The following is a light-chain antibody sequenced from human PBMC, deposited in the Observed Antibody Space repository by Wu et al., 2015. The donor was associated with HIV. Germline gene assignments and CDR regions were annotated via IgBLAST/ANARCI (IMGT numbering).Light chain of an antibody. CDR3: QQYNYWPRT. CDR1: QSVSSRY. V-gene: IGKV3-15*01. CDR2: GAS. Sequence: EIVLTQSPGTLSLSPGERATLSCRASQSVSSRYLAWYQQKPGQAPRLLIYGASTRATGFSARFSGRGSGTEFTLTINSLQSEDLAVYYCQQYNYWPRTFGQGTKVDIK. J-gene: IGKJ1*01.